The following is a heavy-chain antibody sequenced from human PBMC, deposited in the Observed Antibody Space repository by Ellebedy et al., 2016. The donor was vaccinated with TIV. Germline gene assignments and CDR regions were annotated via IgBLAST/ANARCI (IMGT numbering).Heavy chain of an antibody. J-gene: IGHJ6*03. D-gene: IGHD5-18*01. CDR1: GGSISSYY. CDR3: ARVDSDLVTVDEYYYDMDV. CDR2: IYYSGST. Sequence: SETLSLTCTVSGGSISSYYWNWIRQPPGKGLEWIGYIYYSGSTNYNPSLKSRVTISVDTSKTQFSLRLSSVTAADTAVYYCARVDSDLVTVDEYYYDMDVWGKGTTVTVSS. V-gene: IGHV4-59*01.